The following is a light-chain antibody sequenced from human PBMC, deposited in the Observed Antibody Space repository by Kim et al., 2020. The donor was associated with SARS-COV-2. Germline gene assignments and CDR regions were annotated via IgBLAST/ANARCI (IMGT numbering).Light chain of an antibody. Sequence: ASVGDRVTITCRASPAISDRLAWYQQKLGKAPKLLIYKASTLESGVPSRFSGSGSGTEFTLTINSLQPDDFATYYCQHYNSYSLTFGGGTKVDIK. V-gene: IGKV1-5*03. CDR2: KAS. CDR1: PAISDR. J-gene: IGKJ4*01. CDR3: QHYNSYSLT.